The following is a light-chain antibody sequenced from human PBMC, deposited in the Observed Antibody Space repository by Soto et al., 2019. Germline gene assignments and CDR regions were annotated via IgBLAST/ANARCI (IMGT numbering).Light chain of an antibody. CDR1: SSDVGSYNL. J-gene: IGLJ2*01. CDR3: CSYAGSSTPVV. V-gene: IGLV2-23*02. Sequence: QSALTQPASVSGSPGQSITISCTGTSSDVGSYNLVSWYQQHPGKAPKLMIYEVSKRPSGVSNRFSGSKSGNTASLTISGLHAEDEADYYCCSYAGSSTPVVFGGGTKVTVL. CDR2: EVS.